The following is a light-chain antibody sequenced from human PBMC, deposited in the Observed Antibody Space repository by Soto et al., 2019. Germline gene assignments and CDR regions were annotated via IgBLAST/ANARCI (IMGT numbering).Light chain of an antibody. CDR2: ESS. J-gene: IGKJ1*01. CDR1: QNVANY. Sequence: EIVLTQSPATLSLSPGARAPLSCRASQNVANYLDWYQQKPGQAPRLLIYESSNRATGIAARFSGSGSGTDFTLTISSLQPEDFAVYYCHQYDNWWTFGQGTKVDIK. CDR3: HQYDNWWT. V-gene: IGKV3-11*01.